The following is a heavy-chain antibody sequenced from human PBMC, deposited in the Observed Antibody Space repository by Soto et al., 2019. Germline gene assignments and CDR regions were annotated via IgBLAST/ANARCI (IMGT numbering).Heavy chain of an antibody. Sequence: QVQLQESGPGLVKPSETLSLTCTVSGGSISSYYWSWIRQPPGKGLEWIGYIYYSGSTNYNPSLKSRVTISVDTSKNQFSLQLSSVTAADTAVYYCARVSWFGGYSNYVCGYYYGMDVWGQGTTVTVSS. CDR3: ARVSWFGGYSNYVCGYYYGMDV. V-gene: IGHV4-59*01. CDR1: GGSISSYY. CDR2: IYYSGST. J-gene: IGHJ6*02. D-gene: IGHD4-4*01.